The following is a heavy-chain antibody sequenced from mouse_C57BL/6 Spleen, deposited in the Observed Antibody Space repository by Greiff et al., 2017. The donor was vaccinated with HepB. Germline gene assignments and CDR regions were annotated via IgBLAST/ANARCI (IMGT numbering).Heavy chain of an antibody. CDR1: GFTFTDYY. Sequence: EVQRVESGGGLVQPGGSLSLSCAASGFTFTDYYMSWVRQPPGKALEWLGFIRNKANGYTTEYSASVKGRFTISRDNSQSILYLQMTALTDEDSATYYGARYMSYYLHCFDYWGQGTTLTVSS. J-gene: IGHJ2*01. CDR2: IRNKANGYTT. CDR3: ARYMSYYLHCFDY. V-gene: IGHV7-3*01. D-gene: IGHD2-12*01.